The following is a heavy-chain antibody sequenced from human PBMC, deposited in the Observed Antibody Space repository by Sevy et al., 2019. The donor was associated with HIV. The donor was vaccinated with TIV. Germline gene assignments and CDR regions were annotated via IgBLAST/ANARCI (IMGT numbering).Heavy chain of an antibody. J-gene: IGHJ3*02. D-gene: IGHD6-19*01. CDR2: ISGSSNYI. Sequence: GGSLRLSCAASGFIFTTYSMNWVRQAPGKGLEWVSFISGSSNYIYYADSVKGRFTISRDNAKNSLYLQMNSLRAEDTAVYYCARRLVSWDGFDNWGQGTMVTVSS. V-gene: IGHV3-21*01. CDR1: GFIFTTYS. CDR3: ARRLVSWDGFDN.